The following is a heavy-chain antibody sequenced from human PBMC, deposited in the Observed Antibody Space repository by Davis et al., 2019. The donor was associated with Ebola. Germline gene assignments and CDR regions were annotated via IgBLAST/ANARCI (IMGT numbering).Heavy chain of an antibody. D-gene: IGHD1-26*01. CDR2: ISAYNGNT. Sequence: AASVQVSCKASGYTFTSYGISCVLQPPRQALQWLGSISAYNGNTNYAQRLQGRVTMTTDTSTGTAYLDLRSLRSDDTAVYFCARTSIVGTTTTASDIWGQGTLVTVSS. V-gene: IGHV1-18*04. CDR1: GYTFTSYG. J-gene: IGHJ3*02. CDR3: ARTSIVGTTTTASDI.